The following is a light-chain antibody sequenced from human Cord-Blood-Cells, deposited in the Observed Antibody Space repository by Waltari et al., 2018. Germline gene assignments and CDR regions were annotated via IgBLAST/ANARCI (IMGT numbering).Light chain of an antibody. J-gene: IGKJ1*01. CDR1: QSVSSSY. V-gene: IGKV3-20*01. Sequence: EIVLTQSPGTLSLSPGERATLSCRASQSVSSSYLAWYQQKPGQAPRLLIYGASSRATGIPDRFSGSGSGTDFTLTISRREPEDFAVDYCQQYCSSPWTFGQGTKVEIK. CDR2: GAS. CDR3: QQYCSSPWT.